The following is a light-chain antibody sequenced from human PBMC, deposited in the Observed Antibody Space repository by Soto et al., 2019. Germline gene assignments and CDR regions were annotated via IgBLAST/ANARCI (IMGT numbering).Light chain of an antibody. CDR2: EVS. J-gene: IGLJ1*01. CDR3: SSYAGSNNFV. CDR1: SSDVGGYNY. Sequence: QCVLTQPPSASGSPGQSVTISCSGTSSDVGGYNYVSWHQQHPGKAPKLMIYEVSKRPSGVPDRFSGSKSGNTASLIVSGLQAEDEADYYCSSYAGSNNFVFGTG. V-gene: IGLV2-8*01.